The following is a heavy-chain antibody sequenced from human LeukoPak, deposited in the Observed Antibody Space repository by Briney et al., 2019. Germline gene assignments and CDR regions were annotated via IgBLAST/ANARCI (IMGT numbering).Heavy chain of an antibody. D-gene: IGHD3-10*01. CDR1: GFTVSNNY. J-gene: IGHJ4*02. V-gene: IGHV3-66*01. Sequence: PGGSLRLSCEVSGFTVSNNYLIWVRQAPGKGLEWVSVTHSDGTTYYADSVKGRFTISRDNSKNTLYLQMNSLRDEDTAVYYCARPSSLDGSGRYYIDYWGQGTLVTVSS. CDR3: ARPSSLDGSGRYYIDY. CDR2: THSDGTT.